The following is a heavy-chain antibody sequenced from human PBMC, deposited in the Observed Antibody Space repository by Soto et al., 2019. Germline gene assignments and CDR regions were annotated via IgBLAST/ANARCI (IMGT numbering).Heavy chain of an antibody. CDR2: IYYSGTT. Sequence: QVQLQESGPGLVRPSQTLSLTCTVSGGSISSGAHFCTWIRQHSGKGLEWIGYIYYSGTTYYNPSLKSRVTLSVDKSKNQLSLKLSSVTDADTAVYYCARGSPYYGLDVWGQGTTVIVSS. J-gene: IGHJ6*02. CDR1: GGSISSGAHF. D-gene: IGHD2-15*01. CDR3: ARGSPYYGLDV. V-gene: IGHV4-31*03.